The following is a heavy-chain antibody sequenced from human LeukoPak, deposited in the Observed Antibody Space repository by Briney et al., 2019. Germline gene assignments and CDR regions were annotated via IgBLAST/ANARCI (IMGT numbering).Heavy chain of an antibody. Sequence: ASVKVSCKASGFTFTSYYMHWVRQAPGQGLEWMGIINPSGGSTRYPQKFQGRVTMTRDTSTSTVYMELSSLRSEDTAVYYCACVVRGAFDIWGQGTLVTVSS. CDR2: INPSGGST. J-gene: IGHJ3*02. D-gene: IGHD2-21*01. V-gene: IGHV1-46*03. CDR3: ACVVRGAFDI. CDR1: GFTFTSYY.